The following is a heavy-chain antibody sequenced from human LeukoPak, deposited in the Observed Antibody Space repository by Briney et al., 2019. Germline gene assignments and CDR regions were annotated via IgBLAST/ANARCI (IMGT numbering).Heavy chain of an antibody. Sequence: SETLSLTCAVYGGSFSGYYWRWIRQPPGKVLEWIEEINHSGSTNYNPSLKSRVTISVDTSKNQFSLKLSSVTAADTAVYYCASDLVRARSLDYWGQGILVTASS. CDR2: INHSGST. D-gene: IGHD1-26*01. CDR1: GGSFSGYY. CDR3: ASDLVRARSLDY. J-gene: IGHJ4*02. V-gene: IGHV4-34*01.